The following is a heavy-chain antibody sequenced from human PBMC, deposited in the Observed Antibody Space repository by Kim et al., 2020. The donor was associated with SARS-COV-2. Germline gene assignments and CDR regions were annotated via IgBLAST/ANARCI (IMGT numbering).Heavy chain of an antibody. CDR3: ARLGTAVASFDY. Sequence: YYHPSLKSRVTISVDTSKNQCSLKLSSVTAADTAVYYCARLGTAVASFDYWGQGTLVTVSS. V-gene: IGHV4-39*01. J-gene: IGHJ4*02. D-gene: IGHD6-19*01.